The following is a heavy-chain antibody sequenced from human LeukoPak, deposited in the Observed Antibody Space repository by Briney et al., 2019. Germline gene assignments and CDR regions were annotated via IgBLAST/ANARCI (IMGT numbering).Heavy chain of an antibody. J-gene: IGHJ4*02. Sequence: GASVKVSCKASGYTFTSYDINWVRQATGQGLEWMGWMNPNSGNTGYAQNFQGRVTITRNTSISTVYMELSSLRSEDTAVYYCAMATIVAYCFDYWGQGTLVTVSS. CDR1: GYTFTSYD. D-gene: IGHD5-12*01. CDR2: MNPNSGNT. V-gene: IGHV1-8*01. CDR3: AMATIVAYCFDY.